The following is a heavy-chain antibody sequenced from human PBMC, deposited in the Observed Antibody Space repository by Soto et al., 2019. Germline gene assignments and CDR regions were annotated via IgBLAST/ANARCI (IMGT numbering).Heavy chain of an antibody. V-gene: IGHV4-30-4*01. J-gene: IGHJ4*02. Sequence: PSETLSLTCTVSGGSISSGDYYWSWIRQPPGKGLEWIGYIYYSGSTYYNPSLKSRVTISVDTSKNQFSLKLSSVTAADTAVYYCARAASRYDPLSEFDYWGQGTLVTVSS. CDR2: IYYSGST. CDR3: ARAASRYDPLSEFDY. D-gene: IGHD1-1*01. CDR1: GGSISSGDYY.